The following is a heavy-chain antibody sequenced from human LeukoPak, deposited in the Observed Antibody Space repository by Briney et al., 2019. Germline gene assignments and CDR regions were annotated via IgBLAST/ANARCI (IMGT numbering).Heavy chain of an antibody. CDR2: ICYSGST. CDR1: GGSISSYY. CDR3: ARQWRYSYGMDV. J-gene: IGHJ6*04. V-gene: IGHV4-59*08. Sequence: SSETLSLTCAAAGGSISSYYWSWLRQPPGRVLGGIGYICYSGSTNYNPSLKSRFTISIDTSKNQFSLKLSSVTAADTAVFYCARQWRYSYGMDVWGEGTTVTVSS. D-gene: IGHD5-24*01.